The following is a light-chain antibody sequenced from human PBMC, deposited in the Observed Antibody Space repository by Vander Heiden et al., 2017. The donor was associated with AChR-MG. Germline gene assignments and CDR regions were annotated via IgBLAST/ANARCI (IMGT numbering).Light chain of an antibody. J-gene: IGLJ3*02. CDR1: SSNIGSNT. Sequence: QSVLTQPPSASGTPGPRVTISCSGSSSNIGSNTVNWYQQLPGTAPKLLIYSNNQRPSGVPDRFSGSKSGTSASLAISGLQSEDEADYYCAAWDDSLNAPVFGGGTKLTGL. CDR3: AAWDDSLNAPV. CDR2: SNN. V-gene: IGLV1-44*01.